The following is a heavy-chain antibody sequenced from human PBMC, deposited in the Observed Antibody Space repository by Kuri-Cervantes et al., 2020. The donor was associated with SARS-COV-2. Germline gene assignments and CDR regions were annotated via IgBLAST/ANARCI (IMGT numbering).Heavy chain of an antibody. CDR3: ARSHTLYGGNSSPWDY. CDR1: GYSFTSYW. J-gene: IGHJ4*02. V-gene: IGHV1-18*04. D-gene: IGHD4-23*01. CDR2: ISTYNGNT. Sequence: GESLKISCKGSGYSFTSYWIGWVRQAPGRGLEWMGWISTYNGNTNYAQILQGRVTMTTDTSTSTAYMELRSLRSFDTAVYYCARSHTLYGGNSSPWDYWGQGTLVTVSS.